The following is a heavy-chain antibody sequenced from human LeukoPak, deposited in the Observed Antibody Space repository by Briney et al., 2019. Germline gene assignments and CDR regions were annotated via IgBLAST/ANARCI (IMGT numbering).Heavy chain of an antibody. CDR2: IRSKGDGGTT. V-gene: IGHV3-49*04. D-gene: IGHD6-13*01. J-gene: IGHJ4*02. CDR3: SRYSSSWDLDY. CDR1: GFTFGYYA. Sequence: PGGSLRLSCTASGFTFGYYAMSWVRQAPGKGLEWVGFIRSKGDGGTTEYAASVKGRFSISRDDSKSIAYLQMNSLKSEDTAVYYCSRYSSSWDLDYWGQGTLVTVPS.